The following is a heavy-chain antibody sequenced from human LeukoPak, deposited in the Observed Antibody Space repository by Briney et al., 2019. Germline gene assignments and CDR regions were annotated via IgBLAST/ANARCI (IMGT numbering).Heavy chain of an antibody. J-gene: IGHJ6*02. CDR1: GYTFTGYY. Sequence: GASVKVSCKASGYTFTGYYTHWVRQAPGQGLEWMGWINPNSGGTNYAQKFQGRVTMTRDTSISTAYMELSRLRSDDTAVYYCARGYSYGSYYYYYGMDVWGQGTTVTVSS. CDR3: ARGYSYGSYYYYYGMDV. CDR2: INPNSGGT. D-gene: IGHD5-18*01. V-gene: IGHV1-2*02.